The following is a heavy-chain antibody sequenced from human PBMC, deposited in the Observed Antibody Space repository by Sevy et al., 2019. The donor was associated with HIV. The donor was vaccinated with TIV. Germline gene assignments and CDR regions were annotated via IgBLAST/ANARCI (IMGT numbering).Heavy chain of an antibody. Sequence: GGFLRLSCAASGFSFSTYAMTWVRQAPGKGLEWVSGISGSGTSTYYTDSVKGRFTISRDNSKNTVYLQMNNLRFEYTAVYYCGKVSIFRVGGFYDYWGQGTLVTVSS. CDR1: GFSFSTYA. CDR3: GKVSIFRVGGFYDY. J-gene: IGHJ4*02. D-gene: IGHD3-3*01. CDR2: ISGSGTST. V-gene: IGHV3-23*01.